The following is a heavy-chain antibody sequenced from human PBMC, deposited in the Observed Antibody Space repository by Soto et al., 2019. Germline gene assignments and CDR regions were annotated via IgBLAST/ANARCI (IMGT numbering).Heavy chain of an antibody. CDR3: ARGGFSYDSSGSPFDF. Sequence: QVQLLQSGAELRKPGASVKVSCKTSGYTFTTYFIHWVRQAPGQGLEWLGWINVDSGDTKSVDEFKGRVTMTRDTSITTADLELTGLTSDDSAVYYCARGGFSYDSSGSPFDFWGQGTLVTVSS. CDR1: GYTFTTYF. V-gene: IGHV1-2*07. D-gene: IGHD3-22*01. CDR2: INVDSGDT. J-gene: IGHJ4*02.